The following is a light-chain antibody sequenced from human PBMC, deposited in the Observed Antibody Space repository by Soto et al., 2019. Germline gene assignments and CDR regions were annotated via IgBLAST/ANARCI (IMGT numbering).Light chain of an antibody. V-gene: IGKV1-27*01. CDR3: QKYTSAPQP. J-gene: IGKJ3*01. Sequence: DIQMTQSPSSLSASVGDRVTITCRASQGISNYLAWYQQKPGKVPKLLIYDASTWQSGVPSRFSGSGSGTDFTLTISSLQPDDVATYYCQKYTSAPQPFGPGTKLDIK. CDR2: DAS. CDR1: QGISNY.